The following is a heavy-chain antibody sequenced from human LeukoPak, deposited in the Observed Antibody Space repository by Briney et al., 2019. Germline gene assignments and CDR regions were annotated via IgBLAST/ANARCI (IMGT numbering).Heavy chain of an antibody. D-gene: IGHD1-26*01. Sequence: SETLSLTCAVYGGSFSGYYWSWIRQPPGKGLEWIGEINHSGSTNYNPSLKSRVTISVDTSKNQFSLKLSSVTAADTAVYYYATTYSGSYLGYWGQGTLVTVSS. V-gene: IGHV4-34*01. CDR2: INHSGST. J-gene: IGHJ4*02. CDR3: ATTYSGSYLGY. CDR1: GGSFSGYY.